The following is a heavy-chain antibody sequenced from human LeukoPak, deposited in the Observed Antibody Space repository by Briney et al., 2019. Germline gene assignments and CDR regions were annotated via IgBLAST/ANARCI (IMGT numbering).Heavy chain of an antibody. D-gene: IGHD6-13*01. CDR2: IYYSGST. V-gene: IGHV4-61*01. J-gene: IGHJ6*04. CDR1: GGSVSSGSFY. CDR3: AREVGAAAGTDGRGCYYGMDV. Sequence: SETPSLTCTVSGGSVSSGSFYWSWIRQPPGKGLEWIGYIYYSGSTNYNPSLKSRVTISVDTSKNQFALKLSSVTAADTAVYYCAREVGAAAGTDGRGCYYGMDVWGKGTTVTVSS.